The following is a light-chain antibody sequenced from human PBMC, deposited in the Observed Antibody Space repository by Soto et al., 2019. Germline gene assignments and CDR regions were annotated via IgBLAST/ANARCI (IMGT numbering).Light chain of an antibody. V-gene: IGKV2-28*01. CDR2: LGS. CDR1: QSLLHSNGYNY. J-gene: IGKJ4*01. Sequence: EIVMTQSPLSLPVIPGEPASISCRSSQSLLHSNGYNYLDWYLQKPGQSPQLLMYLGSNRASGVSDRFSGSGSGTDFTLKISRVEAEDVGIYYCMQSIQPPLTFGGGTKVEIK. CDR3: MQSIQPPLT.